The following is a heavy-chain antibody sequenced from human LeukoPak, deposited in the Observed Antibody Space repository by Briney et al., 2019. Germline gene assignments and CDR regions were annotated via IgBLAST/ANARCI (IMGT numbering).Heavy chain of an antibody. Sequence: GGSLRLSCAASGFTFSTYWMTWVRQAPGKGLEWVANIKQDGSEKYYVDSVKGRFTISRDNAKNSLYLQMNSLRAEDTAVYYCAELGITMIGGVWGKGTTATISS. J-gene: IGHJ6*04. D-gene: IGHD3-10*02. CDR1: GFTFSTYW. CDR2: IKQDGSEK. V-gene: IGHV3-7*01. CDR3: AELGITMIGGV.